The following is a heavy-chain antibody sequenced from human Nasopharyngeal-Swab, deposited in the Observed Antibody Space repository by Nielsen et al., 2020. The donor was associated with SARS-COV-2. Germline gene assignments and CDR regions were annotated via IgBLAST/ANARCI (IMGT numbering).Heavy chain of an antibody. D-gene: IGHD3-9*01. V-gene: IGHV4-30-4*07. J-gene: IGHJ3*01. CDR1: GDSMSSGDYT. Sequence: SQTLSLTCAVSGDSMSSGDYTWSWIRQPPGKGLEYIGYFSYSGRTYSNPSLKSRVTISMDTSKNEFSLRLRSVTAADTAVYYCARVPHAFNFDPFDVWGLGTMVTVSS. CDR2: FSYSGRT. CDR3: ARVPHAFNFDPFDV.